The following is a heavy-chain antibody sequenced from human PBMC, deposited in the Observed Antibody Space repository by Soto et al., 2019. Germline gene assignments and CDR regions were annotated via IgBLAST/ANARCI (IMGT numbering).Heavy chain of an antibody. Sequence: EVQLVESGGGLIQPGGSLRLSCAASGFTVSRKYMTWVRQAPGKGLEWVSVIYSGGDTYYADSVKGTFNISRDNSKNTLYLQMNSLRAEDTAVYYCASAAVTAPDYWGHVTLVTVSS. CDR2: IYSGGDT. D-gene: IGHD2-21*02. CDR1: GFTVSRKY. CDR3: ASAAVTAPDY. V-gene: IGHV3-53*01. J-gene: IGHJ4*01.